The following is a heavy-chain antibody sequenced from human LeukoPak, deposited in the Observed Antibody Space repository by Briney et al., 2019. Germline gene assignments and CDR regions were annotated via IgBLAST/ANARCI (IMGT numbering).Heavy chain of an antibody. J-gene: IGHJ4*02. V-gene: IGHV3-21*01. CDR2: ISSSSSYI. CDR1: GFTFSSYS. CDR3: ARDFYYDSSGYGGFYFDY. D-gene: IGHD3-22*01. Sequence: GGSLRLSCAASGFTFSSYSMNWVRQAPGKGLEWVSSISSSSSYIYYADSVKGRFTISRDNAKNSLYLQMNSLRAEDTAVYYCARDFYYDSSGYGGFYFDYWGQGTLVTVSS.